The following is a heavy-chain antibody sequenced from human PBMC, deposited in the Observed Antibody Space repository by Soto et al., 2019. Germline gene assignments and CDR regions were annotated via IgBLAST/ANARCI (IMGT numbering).Heavy chain of an antibody. J-gene: IGHJ4*02. CDR3: AKGQCSGVAGGLDY. V-gene: IGHV3-23*01. D-gene: IGHD2-15*01. CDR1: GLTFKSYA. CDR2: ISGSGGST. Sequence: EVHLLESGGGLVQPGGSLRLSCAASGLTFKSYAMSWVRQAPGKGLEWVSGISGSGGSTDYADSVKGRFTISRDNSKNTLYLQLNSLRVEDTALYYCAKGQCSGVAGGLDYWGQGTLVTVSS.